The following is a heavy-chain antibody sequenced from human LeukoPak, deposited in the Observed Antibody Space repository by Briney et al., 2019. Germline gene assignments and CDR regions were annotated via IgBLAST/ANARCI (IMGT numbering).Heavy chain of an antibody. D-gene: IGHD1-26*01. CDR3: ARMSVGATRVYY. CDR2: IDWDDDK. J-gene: IGHJ4*02. Sequence: SGPTLVNPTQTLTLTCTFSGFSLSTSGMCVSWIRQPPGKALEWLARIDWDDDKYYSTSLKTRLTISKDTSKNQVVLTMTNMEPVDTATYYCARMSVGATRVYYWGQGTLVTVSS. V-gene: IGHV2-70*11. CDR1: GFSLSTSGMC.